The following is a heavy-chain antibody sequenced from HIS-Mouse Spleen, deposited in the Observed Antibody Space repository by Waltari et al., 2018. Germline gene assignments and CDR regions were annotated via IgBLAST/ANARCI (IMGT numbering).Heavy chain of an antibody. CDR3: ASSSYSGYDRDAFDI. CDR2: MNPNSGNT. V-gene: IGHV1-8*01. Sequence: QVQLVQSGAEVKKPGASVKVSCKASGYTFTSYDINWVRQAPGQGLEWMGWMNPNSGNTGYAQKFQGRVTMTRNTSISTAYMELSSLRSEDTAVYYCASSSYSGYDRDAFDIWGQGTMVTVSS. CDR1: GYTFTSYD. D-gene: IGHD5-12*01. J-gene: IGHJ3*02.